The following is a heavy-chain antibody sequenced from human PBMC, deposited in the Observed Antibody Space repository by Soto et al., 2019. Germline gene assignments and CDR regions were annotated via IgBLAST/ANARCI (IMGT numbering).Heavy chain of an antibody. Sequence: EVQLLESGGGLVQPGGSLRLSCAASGFTFSSYAMSWVRQAQGKGLEWVSAISGSGGSTYYADSVKGRFTISRDNSKNTLFLQMNSLRAEDTAVYYCAKQRIQLWLLVYWGQGTMVTVSS. CDR3: AKQRIQLWLLVY. D-gene: IGHD5-18*01. J-gene: IGHJ4*02. V-gene: IGHV3-23*01. CDR2: ISGSGGST. CDR1: GFTFSSYA.